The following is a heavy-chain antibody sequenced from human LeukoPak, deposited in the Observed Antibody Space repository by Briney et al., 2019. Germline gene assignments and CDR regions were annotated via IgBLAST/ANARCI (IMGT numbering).Heavy chain of an antibody. CDR3: AKSNRYCDTASCYEAFDI. D-gene: IGHD2-2*01. J-gene: IGHJ3*02. CDR1: RASISIYS. V-gene: IGHV4-59*03. CDR2: IYYSGSP. Sequence: SETLSLTCTVSRASISIYSWSWIRQPPGQGLEWLGYIYYSGSPNYNPSLKNRVTMSVDTSRNQFSLSVNSVTAADTAVYYCAKSNRYCDTASCYEAFDIWGQGTMVTVSS.